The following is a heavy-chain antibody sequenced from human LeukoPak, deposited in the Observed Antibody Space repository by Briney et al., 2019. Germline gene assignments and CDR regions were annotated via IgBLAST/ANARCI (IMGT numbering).Heavy chain of an antibody. D-gene: IGHD4-17*01. CDR2: INHSGST. CDR3: ARGQYGVSYYFGY. CDR1: GGSFSGYY. V-gene: IGHV4-34*01. Sequence: SETLSLTCSLYGGSFSGYYWSWVRQPPGKGLEWIGEINHSGSTNYNPSLKSRVTISVDTSKNQFSLKLSSVTAADTAVYYCARGQYGVSYYFGYWGQGTLVTVSS. J-gene: IGHJ4*02.